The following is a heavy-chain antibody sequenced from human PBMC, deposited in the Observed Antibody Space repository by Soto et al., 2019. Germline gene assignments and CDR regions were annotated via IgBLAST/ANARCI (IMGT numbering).Heavy chain of an antibody. CDR3: ARDPPVVVAATAGDY. J-gene: IGHJ4*02. V-gene: IGHV3-21*01. D-gene: IGHD2-15*01. Sequence: GGSLRLSCAASGFTFSSYSMNWVRQAPGKGLEWVSSISSSSSYIYYADSVKGRFTISRDNAKNSLYLQMNSLRAEDTAVYYCARDPPVVVAATAGDYWGQGTLVTVSS. CDR2: ISSSSSYI. CDR1: GFTFSSYS.